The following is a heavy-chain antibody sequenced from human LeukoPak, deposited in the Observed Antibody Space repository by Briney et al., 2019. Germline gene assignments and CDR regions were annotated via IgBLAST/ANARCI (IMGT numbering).Heavy chain of an antibody. CDR2: ISAYNGNT. J-gene: IGHJ4*02. CDR3: AREEWELPADY. Sequence: SVKVSCKASGYTFTSYGISWERQAHGHALEWMGWISAYNGNTNYAQKLQGRVTMTTDTSTSTAYMELRSLRSDDTAMYYCAREEWELPADYWGQGTLVTVSS. CDR1: GYTFTSYG. D-gene: IGHD1-26*01. V-gene: IGHV1-18*01.